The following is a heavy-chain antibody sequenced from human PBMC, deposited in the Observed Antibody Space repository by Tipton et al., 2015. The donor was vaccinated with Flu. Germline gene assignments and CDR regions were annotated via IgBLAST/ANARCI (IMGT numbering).Heavy chain of an antibody. CDR3: TSLGRDF. V-gene: IGHV3-15*01. Sequence: QLVQSGGGLVKPGGSLRLSCAASGFTFSNVWMYWVRQAPGKGLEWVGRVKSKADGGTIDHAAPVRGRFTISTDDSKNTLYLEMNNLNTDDTAVYYCTSLGRDFWGQGALVTVSA. CDR2: VKSKADGGTI. D-gene: IGHD7-27*01. CDR1: GFTFSNVW. J-gene: IGHJ4*02.